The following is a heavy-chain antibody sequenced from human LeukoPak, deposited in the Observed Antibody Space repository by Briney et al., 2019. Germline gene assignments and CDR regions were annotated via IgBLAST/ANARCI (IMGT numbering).Heavy chain of an antibody. Sequence: PGGSLRLSCAASGFTFSSYAMSWVRQAPGKGLEWVSAISGSGGSTYYADSVQGRFTISRDNSKNTLYLQMNSLRAEDTAVYYCAKDSFYYYDSSGSYNWFDPWGQGTLVTVSS. CDR1: GFTFSSYA. D-gene: IGHD3-22*01. CDR3: AKDSFYYYDSSGSYNWFDP. V-gene: IGHV3-23*01. J-gene: IGHJ5*02. CDR2: ISGSGGST.